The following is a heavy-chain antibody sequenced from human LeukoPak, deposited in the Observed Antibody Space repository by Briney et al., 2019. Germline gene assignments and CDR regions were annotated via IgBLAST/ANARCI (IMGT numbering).Heavy chain of an antibody. J-gene: IGHJ6*02. D-gene: IGHD1-1*01. Sequence: GGSLRLSCAASGFTFSSYAMHWVRQAPGKGLEWVAVISYDGSNKYYADSVKGRFTISRDNSKNTLYLQMNSLRAEDTAVYYCARATLPTNDWRVYYYYYYGMDVWGQGTTVTVSS. CDR1: GFTFSSYA. CDR3: ARATLPTNDWRVYYYYYYGMDV. V-gene: IGHV3-30-3*01. CDR2: ISYDGSNK.